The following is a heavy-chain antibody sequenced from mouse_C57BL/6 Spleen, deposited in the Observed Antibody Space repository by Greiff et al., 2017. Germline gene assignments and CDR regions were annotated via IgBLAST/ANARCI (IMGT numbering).Heavy chain of an antibody. V-gene: IGHV6-3*01. D-gene: IGHD1-1*01. CDR1: GFTFSNYW. CDR2: IRLKSDNYAT. CDR3: TGLYYCGSSYEDYAMDY. Sequence: EVKVEESGGGLVQPGGSMKLSCVASGFTFSNYWMNWVRQSPEKGLEWVAQIRLKSDNYATHYAESVKGRFTISRAYSKSRVYLQMNNLRAKDTGNYYCTGLYYCGSSYEDYAMDYWGQGTSVTVSS. J-gene: IGHJ4*01.